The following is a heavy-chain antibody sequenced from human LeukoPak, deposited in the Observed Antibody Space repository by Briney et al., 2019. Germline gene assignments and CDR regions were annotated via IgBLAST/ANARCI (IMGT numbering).Heavy chain of an antibody. V-gene: IGHV3-7*01. Sequence: GGSLRLSCAVSGFTFSTYWMSWVRQAPGKGLEWVANIKQDGSEKYYVDSVKGRFTISRDNAKNSLYLQMNSLRAVDTAVYYCARGGLSSIPRWGQGTMVTVSS. J-gene: IGHJ3*01. CDR1: GFTFSTYW. CDR2: IKQDGSEK. CDR3: ARGGLSSIPR. D-gene: IGHD6-6*01.